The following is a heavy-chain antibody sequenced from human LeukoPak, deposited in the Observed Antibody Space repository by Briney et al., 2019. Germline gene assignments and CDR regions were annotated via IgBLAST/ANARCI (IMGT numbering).Heavy chain of an antibody. D-gene: IGHD6-6*01. CDR3: TRDLSLAAPQGFDY. CDR1: GFTFRRYS. CDR2: ISSGSDYI. J-gene: IGHJ4*02. V-gene: IGHV3-21*01. Sequence: GGSLRLSCAASGFTFRRYSFNWVRQAPGKGLEWVSTISSGSDYIYYADSVRGRFTISRDNAENSLYLQMNSLRAEDTAVYYCTRDLSLAAPQGFDYWGQGTLVTVSS.